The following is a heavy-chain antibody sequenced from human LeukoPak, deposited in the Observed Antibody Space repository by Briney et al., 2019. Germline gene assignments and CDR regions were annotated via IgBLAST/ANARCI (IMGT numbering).Heavy chain of an antibody. Sequence: GGSLRLSCAASGFTFSSYAMSWVRQAPGRGLEWVSGISNSGGTTYYADSVKGRFTISRDNSKNTLYLQMDSLRAEDTAVYHCAKNLDGVATYFDYWGQGTLVTVSS. CDR1: GFTFSSYA. V-gene: IGHV3-23*01. D-gene: IGHD5-12*01. J-gene: IGHJ4*02. CDR2: ISNSGGTT. CDR3: AKNLDGVATYFDY.